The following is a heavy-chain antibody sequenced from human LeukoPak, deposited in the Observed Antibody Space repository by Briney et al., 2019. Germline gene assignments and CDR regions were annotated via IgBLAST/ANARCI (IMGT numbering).Heavy chain of an antibody. Sequence: PGGSLRLSCAASGFTFSQYWMSWVRQAPGKGLEWIGEINHSGSTNYNPSLKSRVTISVDTSKNQFSLKLSSVTAADTAVYYCARRRLHSNWFDPWGQGTLVTVSS. CDR3: ARRRLHSNWFDP. CDR2: INHSGST. V-gene: IGHV4-34*01. D-gene: IGHD4-11*01. CDR1: GFTFSQYW. J-gene: IGHJ5*02.